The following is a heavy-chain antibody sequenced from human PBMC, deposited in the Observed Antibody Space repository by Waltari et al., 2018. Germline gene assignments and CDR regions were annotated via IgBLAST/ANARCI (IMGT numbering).Heavy chain of an antibody. CDR2: INHTGNT. Sequence: QVQLQLWGAGLLKPSETLSLTCAVYGGSFSDYYWTWIRQPPGMGLEWIGEINHTGNTNYNPSLKSRVTLSIDTSKSQISLNLRSVTAADTAVYYCARPLPVGGYYWDLWAQGTLVTVSS. V-gene: IGHV4-34*01. CDR3: ARPLPVGGYYWDL. J-gene: IGHJ5*02. CDR1: GGSFSDYY. D-gene: IGHD3-22*01.